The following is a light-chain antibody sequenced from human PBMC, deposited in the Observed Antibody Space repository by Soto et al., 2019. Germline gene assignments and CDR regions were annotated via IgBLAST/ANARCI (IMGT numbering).Light chain of an antibody. CDR1: QSVSSTK. Sequence: EIVLTQSPGTLSLSRGERATLCCRASQSVSSTKLAWYQQRPGQAPRLLIFGASNRATGVPDRFSGSVSGTDFTLAISRLEPEDFAVYYCQQFGSSPLLTFGGGTKVDIK. CDR2: GAS. J-gene: IGKJ4*01. V-gene: IGKV3-20*01. CDR3: QQFGSSPLLT.